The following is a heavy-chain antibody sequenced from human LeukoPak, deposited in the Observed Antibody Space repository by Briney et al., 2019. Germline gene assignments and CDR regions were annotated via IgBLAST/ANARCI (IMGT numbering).Heavy chain of an antibody. V-gene: IGHV4-34*01. CDR2: INHSGST. CDR3: ARGGGYNWFDP. CDR1: GGSISGYY. Sequence: SETLSLTCTVSGGSISGYYWSWIRQPPGKGLEWIGEINHSGSTNYNPSLKSRVTISVDTSKNQFSLKLSSVTAADTAVYYCARGGGYNWFDPWGQGTLVTVSS. J-gene: IGHJ5*02.